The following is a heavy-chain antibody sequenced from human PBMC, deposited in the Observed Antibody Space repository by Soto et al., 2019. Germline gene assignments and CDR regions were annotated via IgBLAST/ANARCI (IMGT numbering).Heavy chain of an antibody. CDR1: GFTFSSYW. CDR2: INSDGSST. CDR3: AREADSSGWKVDY. J-gene: IGHJ4*02. D-gene: IGHD6-19*01. Sequence: GGSLRLSCAASGFTFSSYWMHWVRQAPGKGLVWVSRINSDGSSTSYADSVKGRFTISRDNAKNTLYLQMNSLRAEDTAVYYCAREADSSGWKVDYWGQGTLVTVSS. V-gene: IGHV3-74*01.